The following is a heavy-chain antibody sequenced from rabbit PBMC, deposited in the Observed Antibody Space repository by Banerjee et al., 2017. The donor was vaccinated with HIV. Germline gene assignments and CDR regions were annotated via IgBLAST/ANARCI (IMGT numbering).Heavy chain of an antibody. D-gene: IGHD8-1*01. V-gene: IGHV1S40*01. Sequence: QSLEESGGDLVKPGTSLTLTCTASGFSFSSYYMCWVRQAPGKGLEWIACINTSSGNTVYASWAKGRFTISKTSSTTVTLQMTSLTAADTATYFCARDGSSYYTFNLWGQGTLVTVS. CDR3: ARDGSSYYTFNL. CDR2: INTSSGNT. J-gene: IGHJ4*01. CDR1: GFSFSSYY.